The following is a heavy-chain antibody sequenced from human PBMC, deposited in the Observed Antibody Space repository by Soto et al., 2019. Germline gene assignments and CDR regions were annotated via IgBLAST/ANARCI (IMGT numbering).Heavy chain of an antibody. J-gene: IGHJ6*02. CDR1: GYTFTSYY. CDR2: INSSGGST. Sequence: QVQLVQSGAEVKKPGASVKVSCKASGYTFTSYYMHWVRQAPGQGLEWMGIINSSGGSTSYAQKFQGRVTMTRDTSTSTVYMELSSLRSEDTAVYYCARDLVVVVAAYYYGMDVWGQGTTVTVSS. CDR3: ARDLVVVVAAYYYGMDV. D-gene: IGHD2-15*01. V-gene: IGHV1-46*01.